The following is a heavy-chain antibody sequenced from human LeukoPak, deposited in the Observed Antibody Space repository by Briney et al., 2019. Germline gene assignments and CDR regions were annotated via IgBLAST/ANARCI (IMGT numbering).Heavy chain of an antibody. D-gene: IGHD5-12*01. CDR2: IYTSGST. CDR3: ARVSAKYSGYDWGGGYYYMDV. J-gene: IGHJ6*03. CDR1: GGSISSGSYY. V-gene: IGHV4-61*02. Sequence: PSETLSLTCTVSGGSISSGSYYWSWIRQPAGKGLEWIGRIYTSGSTNYNPSLKSRVTISVDTSKNQFSLKLSSVTAADTAVYYCARVSAKYSGYDWGGGYYYMDVWGKGTTVTISS.